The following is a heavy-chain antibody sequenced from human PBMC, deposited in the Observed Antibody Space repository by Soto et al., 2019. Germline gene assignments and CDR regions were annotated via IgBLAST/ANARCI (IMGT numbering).Heavy chain of an antibody. D-gene: IGHD4-17*01. CDR3: AHAGDYDLLSFDH. V-gene: IGHV2-5*02. Sequence: QITLKESGPPLVRPAQTLTLTCAFSGFSLTTTSMGVAWICQPPVKALEWLALIYWDDDQRYSPSLKDRLTISKDPSRSRVVLTISNMNPEDTGTYFCAHAGDYDLLSFDHWGPGTLVTVSS. CDR1: GFSLTTTSMG. CDR2: IYWDDDQ. J-gene: IGHJ4*02.